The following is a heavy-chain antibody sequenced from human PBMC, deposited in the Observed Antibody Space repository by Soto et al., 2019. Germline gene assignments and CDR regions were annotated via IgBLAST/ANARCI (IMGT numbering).Heavy chain of an antibody. D-gene: IGHD3-9*01. J-gene: IGHJ4*02. Sequence: PGGSLRLSCAASGFTFSTYNMNWVRQAPGKGLEWVSSISSSSTYIYYGDSVKGRFTISRDNARNSLFLQMNSLRAEDTAVYYCARGFENVASVAGYLDYWGQGALVTVSS. CDR2: ISSSSTYI. V-gene: IGHV3-21*01. CDR1: GFTFSTYN. CDR3: ARGFENVASVAGYLDY.